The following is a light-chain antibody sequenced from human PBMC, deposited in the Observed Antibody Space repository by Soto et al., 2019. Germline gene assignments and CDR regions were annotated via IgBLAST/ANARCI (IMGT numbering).Light chain of an antibody. CDR1: QSVNDNH. CDR3: QLYGGSTPRRT. CDR2: GAS. Sequence: EVVLTQSPGTLSLSPGARATLSCRASQSVNDNHLAWYQQKGGQAPRLLIYGASTRATGVADRFSGSGFGTAYSLIINSLEPEDFALSSCQLYGGSTPRRTFGPGTTVEIK. J-gene: IGKJ3*01. V-gene: IGKV3-20*01.